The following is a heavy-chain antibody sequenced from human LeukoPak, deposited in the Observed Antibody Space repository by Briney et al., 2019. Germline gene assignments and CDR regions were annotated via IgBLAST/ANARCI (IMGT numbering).Heavy chain of an antibody. J-gene: IGHJ4*02. CDR1: GGSISNTNW. D-gene: IGHD3-16*02. V-gene: IGHV4-4*02. CDR3: ARGSVVWGSYRLLY. Sequence: SGTLSLTCGVSGGSISNTNWWTWVRQPPGKGLEWIGEVNLQGSTNYNPSLKSRVAISVDKSENHISLKLTSVTAADTAVYYCARGSVVWGSYRLLYWGQGTLVTVSS. CDR2: VNLQGST.